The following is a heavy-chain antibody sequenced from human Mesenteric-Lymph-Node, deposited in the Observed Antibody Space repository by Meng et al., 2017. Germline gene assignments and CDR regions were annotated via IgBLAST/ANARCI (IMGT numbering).Heavy chain of an antibody. CDR1: GGSISSYY. J-gene: IGHJ4*02. V-gene: IGHV4-59*01. CDR3: ARDHEYGSGSYFTYYFDY. Sequence: SETLSLTCTVSGGSISSYYWSWIRQPPGKGLEWIGYIYYSGSTNYNPSLKSRVTISVDTSKNQFSLKLSSVTAADTAVYYCARDHEYGSGSYFTYYFDYWGQGTLVTVSS. D-gene: IGHD3-10*01. CDR2: IYYSGST.